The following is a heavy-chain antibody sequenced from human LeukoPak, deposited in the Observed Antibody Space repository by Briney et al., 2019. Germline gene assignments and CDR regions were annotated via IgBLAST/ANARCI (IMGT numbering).Heavy chain of an antibody. Sequence: SVTVSCKASGGTFSSYAISWVRQAPGQGLEWMGGIIPILGTANYAQKFQGRVTITADESTSTAYMELSSLRSEDTAVYYCARDRITMVRGVIIPSWYYGMDVWGQGTTVTVSS. J-gene: IGHJ6*02. D-gene: IGHD3-10*01. CDR1: GGTFSSYA. CDR3: ARDRITMVRGVIIPSWYYGMDV. V-gene: IGHV1-69*13. CDR2: IIPILGTA.